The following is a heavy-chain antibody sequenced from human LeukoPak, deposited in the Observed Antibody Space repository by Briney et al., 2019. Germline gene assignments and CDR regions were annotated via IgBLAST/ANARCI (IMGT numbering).Heavy chain of an antibody. CDR1: GFTFSGSA. D-gene: IGHD2-15*01. V-gene: IGHV3-73*01. CDR2: IRSRPNSYAT. CDR3: TRHPESGYCSGGSCWVDY. Sequence: GGSLRLSCAASGFTFSGSAMHWVRQASGKGLEWVGRIRSRPNSYATAYAASVKGGFTISRDDSKNTAYLQMNSLKTEDTAVYYCTRHPESGYCSGGSCWVDYWGQGTLVTVSS. J-gene: IGHJ4*02.